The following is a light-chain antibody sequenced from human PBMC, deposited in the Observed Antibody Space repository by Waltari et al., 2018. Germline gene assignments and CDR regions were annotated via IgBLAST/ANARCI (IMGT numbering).Light chain of an antibody. V-gene: IGLV1-40*01. CDR2: GNT. J-gene: IGLJ3*02. CDR3: QCYDSSLSGSV. Sequence: QSVPTQPPSVSGAPGQRVTISCTGSSSNIGAGYAVHWYQQLPGTAPKLLIYGNTNRPSGVPDRFSGSKSGTSASLAITGLQAEDEADYYCQCYDSSLSGSVFGGGTKLTVL. CDR1: SSNIGAGYA.